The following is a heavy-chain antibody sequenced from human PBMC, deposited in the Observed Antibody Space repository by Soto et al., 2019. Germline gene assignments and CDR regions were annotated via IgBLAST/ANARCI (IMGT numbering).Heavy chain of an antibody. CDR1: GFTFSSYG. CDR3: ARGGYSGHEWGYFDC. D-gene: IGHD5-12*01. J-gene: IGHJ4*02. V-gene: IGHV3-33*01. Sequence: QVQLVESGGGVVQPGRSLRLSCAASGFTFSSYGMHWVRQAPGKGLEWVAVIWYDGSNKYYADSVKGRFTISRDNYKNTLYLQMNSLRAEDTAVYYCARGGYSGHEWGYFDCWGQGTLVTVSS. CDR2: IWYDGSNK.